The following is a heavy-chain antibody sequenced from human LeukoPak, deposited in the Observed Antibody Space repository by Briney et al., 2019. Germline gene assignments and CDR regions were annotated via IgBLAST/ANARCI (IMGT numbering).Heavy chain of an antibody. V-gene: IGHV4-59*08. Sequence: SETLSLTCTVSGGSIGSYYWSWIRQSPGVGLEWIGYIHVTGGTRYNPYLQSRLTISLDTSRNQFSLKMSSVTAADTAVYYCARHIGGGIEDMDVWGKGAKVTVSS. CDR3: ARHIGGGIEDMDV. J-gene: IGHJ6*03. CDR2: IHVTGGT. D-gene: IGHD3-16*02. CDR1: GGSIGSYY.